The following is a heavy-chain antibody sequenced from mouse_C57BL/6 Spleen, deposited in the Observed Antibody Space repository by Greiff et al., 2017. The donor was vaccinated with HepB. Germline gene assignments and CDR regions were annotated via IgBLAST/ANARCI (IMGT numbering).Heavy chain of an antibody. Sequence: EVKLEESGPGLVKPSQSLSLTCSVTGYSITSGYYWNWIRQFPGNKLEWMGYISYDGSNNYNPSLKNRISITRDTSKNQFFLKLNSVTTEDTATYYCARGGLQIAYWGQGTLVTVSA. V-gene: IGHV3-6*01. CDR3: ARGGLQIAY. CDR1: GYSITSGYY. D-gene: IGHD2-13*01. J-gene: IGHJ3*01. CDR2: ISYDGSN.